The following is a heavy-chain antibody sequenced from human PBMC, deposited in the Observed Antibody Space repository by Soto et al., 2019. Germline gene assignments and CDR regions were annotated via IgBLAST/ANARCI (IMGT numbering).Heavy chain of an antibody. J-gene: IGHJ4*02. CDR3: AREGRGMVGATLINYFDY. CDR2: IDYSGST. Sequence: QVQLQESGPGLVKPSQTLSLTCTVSGGSISSGDYYWSWIRQPPGKGLEWIGYIDYSGSTYYNPSLESRVTIPVDTSKNQFSRNLSYVTAADTAVYYCAREGRGMVGATLINYFDYWGQGTLVTVSS. V-gene: IGHV4-30-4*01. CDR1: GGSISSGDYY. D-gene: IGHD1-26*01.